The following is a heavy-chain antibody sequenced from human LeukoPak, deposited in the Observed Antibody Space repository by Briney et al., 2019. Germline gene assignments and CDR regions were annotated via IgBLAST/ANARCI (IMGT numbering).Heavy chain of an antibody. Sequence: PGGSLRLSCAASGFTFSSYSMNWVRQAPGKGLEWVSSISSSSSYIYYADSMKGRFTISRDNAKNSLYLQMNSLRAEDTAVYYCARRTGSGWYENAWFDPWGQGTLVTVSS. D-gene: IGHD6-19*01. J-gene: IGHJ5*02. V-gene: IGHV3-21*01. CDR3: ARRTGSGWYENAWFDP. CDR1: GFTFSSYS. CDR2: ISSSSSYI.